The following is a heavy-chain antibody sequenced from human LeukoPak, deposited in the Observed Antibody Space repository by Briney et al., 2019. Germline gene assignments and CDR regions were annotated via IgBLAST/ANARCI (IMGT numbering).Heavy chain of an antibody. Sequence: GESLKISCQGSGYRFTSYWICWVRQTPGRGLEWLGRIYPADSHTNYRPSFQGHVPISADNPLTTAYRQWSTLKPSTTAMIYCWRQLTSGDCDYWGKGTLVTVSS. J-gene: IGHJ4*02. CDR1: GYRFTSYW. V-gene: IGHV5-10-1*01. D-gene: IGHD1-1*01. CDR2: IYPADSHT. CDR3: WRQLTSGDCDY.